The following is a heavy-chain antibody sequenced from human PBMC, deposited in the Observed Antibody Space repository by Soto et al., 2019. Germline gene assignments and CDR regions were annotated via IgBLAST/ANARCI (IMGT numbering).Heavy chain of an antibody. CDR1: GYTFTSFG. J-gene: IGHJ3*02. CDR2: ISAYNGNP. V-gene: IGHV1-18*01. D-gene: IGHD2-15*01. Sequence: QVQLVQSGAEVKKPGASVKVSCKASGYTFTSFGISWVRQAPGQGLERMGWISAYNGNPNYAENLQGRVTMTTDTSTSTAYMELRSLRSDDTAVYYCARNHRGGTDAFDIWGQGTMVSVSS. CDR3: ARNHRGGTDAFDI.